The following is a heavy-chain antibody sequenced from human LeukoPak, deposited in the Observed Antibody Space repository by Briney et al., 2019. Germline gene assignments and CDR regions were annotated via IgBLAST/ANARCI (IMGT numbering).Heavy chain of an antibody. CDR2: MNPNNGNT. V-gene: IGHV1-8*01. D-gene: IGHD3-10*01. CDR3: VRDGEGVAISVNYWFDP. Sequence: AASVKVSCKASGFTFTSYDINWVRQASGQGLEWMGWMNPNNGNTGYAQKFQGRVTMTRDTSISTAYMELRGLRSEDTAVYYCVRDGEGVAISVNYWFDPWGQGTLVTVSS. J-gene: IGHJ5*02. CDR1: GFTFTSYD.